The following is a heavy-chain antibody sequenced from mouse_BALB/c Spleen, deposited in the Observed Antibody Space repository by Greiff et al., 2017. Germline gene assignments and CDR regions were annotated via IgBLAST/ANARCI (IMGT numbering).Heavy chain of an antibody. CDR2: ISSGGGST. CDR3: ARAYGNYDAMDY. V-gene: IGHV5-12-1*01. J-gene: IGHJ4*01. Sequence: EVKVVESGGGLVKPGGSLKLSCAASGFAFSSYDMSWVRQTPEKRLEWVAYISSGGGSTYYPDTVKGRFTISRDNAKNTLYLQMSSLKSEDTAMYYCARAYGNYDAMDYWGQGTSVTVSS. CDR1: GFAFSSYD. D-gene: IGHD2-1*01.